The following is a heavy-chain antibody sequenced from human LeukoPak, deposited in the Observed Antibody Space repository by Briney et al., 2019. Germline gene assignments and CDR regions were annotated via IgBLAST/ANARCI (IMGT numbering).Heavy chain of an antibody. CDR2: IWYDGSNK. D-gene: IGHD6-13*01. Sequence: GRSLRLSCAASGFTFSSYGMHWVRQAPGKGLEWVAVIWYDGSNKYYADSVKGRFTISRDNSKNTLYLQMNSLRAEDTAVYYCARGGGSSWSHYYYGMDVWGQGTTVTVSS. CDR1: GFTFSSYG. V-gene: IGHV3-33*01. CDR3: ARGGGSSWSHYYYGMDV. J-gene: IGHJ6*02.